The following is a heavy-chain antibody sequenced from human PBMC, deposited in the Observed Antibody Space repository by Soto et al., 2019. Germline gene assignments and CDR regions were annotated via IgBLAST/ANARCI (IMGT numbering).Heavy chain of an antibody. Sequence: GGSLRLSCAASGFTFSSYAMRCVRQAPGKGLECVSAISGTAGSTYYAHSVKGRFTISRDNSKDTVYLQMSSLRAEDTAVYYGAKDPRTSDYGMDVLGQGATVTASS. J-gene: IGHJ6*02. CDR2: ISGTAGST. CDR1: GFTFSSYA. V-gene: IGHV3-23*01. CDR3: AKDPRTSDYGMDV.